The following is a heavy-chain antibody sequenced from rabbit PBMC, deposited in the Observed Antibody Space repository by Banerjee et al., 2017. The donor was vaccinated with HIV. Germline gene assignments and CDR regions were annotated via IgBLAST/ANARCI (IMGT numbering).Heavy chain of an antibody. V-gene: IGHV1S45*01. D-gene: IGHD4-2*01. J-gene: IGHJ6*01. CDR1: GIDFSSYYR. CDR2: IYDGSSGST. Sequence: QQQLEESGGGLVKPGGTLTLTCKASGIDFSSYYRMCWVRQAPEKGLEWIACIYDGSSGSTVYASWAKGRFTISKISSTTVTLHMTSLTAADTATYFCARVAVVAGINIYNFWGPGTLVTVS. CDR3: ARVAVVAGINIYNF.